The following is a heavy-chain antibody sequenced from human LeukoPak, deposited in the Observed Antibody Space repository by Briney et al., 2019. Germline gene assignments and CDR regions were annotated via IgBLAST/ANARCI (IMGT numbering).Heavy chain of an antibody. J-gene: IGHJ4*02. CDR2: IRYDGSNK. V-gene: IGHV3-30*02. D-gene: IGHD1-26*01. Sequence: GGSLRLSCAASGFTFSSYGMHWVRQAPGKGLEWVAFIRYDGSNKYYADSVKGRFTISRDNSKNTLYLQMNSLRAEDTAVYYCAGDLVGATPFSFDYWGQGTLVTVSS. CDR3: AGDLVGATPFSFDY. CDR1: GFTFSSYG.